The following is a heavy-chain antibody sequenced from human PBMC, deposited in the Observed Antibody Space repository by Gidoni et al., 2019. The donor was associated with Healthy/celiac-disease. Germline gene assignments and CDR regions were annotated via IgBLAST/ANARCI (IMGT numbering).Heavy chain of an antibody. CDR2: INHSGST. CDR1: GGSFSGYY. J-gene: IGHJ6*02. Sequence: QVQLQQWGAGLLQPSETLSLTCAVYGGSFSGYYWSWIRQPPGKGLEWIGEINHSGSTNYNPSLKSRVTISVDTSKNQFSLKLSSVTAADTAVYYCARGEIYGMDVWGQGTTVTVSS. V-gene: IGHV4-34*01. CDR3: ARGEIYGMDV.